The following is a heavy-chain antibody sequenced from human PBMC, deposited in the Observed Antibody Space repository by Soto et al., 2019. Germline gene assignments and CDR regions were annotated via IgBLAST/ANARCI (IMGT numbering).Heavy chain of an antibody. V-gene: IGHV4-39*01. CDR2: IYYSGST. D-gene: IGHD2-15*01. CDR1: GGSISSSSYY. CDR3: ARTAIGYCSGGSCPPDY. J-gene: IGHJ4*02. Sequence: SETLSLTCTVSGGSISSSSYYWGWIRQPPGKGLEWIGSIYYSGSTYYNPSLKSRVTISVDTSKNQFSLKLSSVTAADTAVYYCARTAIGYCSGGSCPPDYWGQGTLVTVSS.